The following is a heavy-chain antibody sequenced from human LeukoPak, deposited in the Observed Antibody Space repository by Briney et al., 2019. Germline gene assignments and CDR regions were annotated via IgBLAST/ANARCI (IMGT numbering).Heavy chain of an antibody. CDR3: AGMGIVAGYYYYYMDV. Sequence: GGSLRLSCAASGFTFSSYSMNWVRQAPGKGLEWVSSISSSSSYIYYADSVKGRFTISRDNAKNSLYLQMNSLRAEDTAVYYCAGMGIVAGYYYYYMDVWGKGTTVTVSS. J-gene: IGHJ6*03. D-gene: IGHD5-12*01. V-gene: IGHV3-21*01. CDR1: GFTFSSYS. CDR2: ISSSSSYI.